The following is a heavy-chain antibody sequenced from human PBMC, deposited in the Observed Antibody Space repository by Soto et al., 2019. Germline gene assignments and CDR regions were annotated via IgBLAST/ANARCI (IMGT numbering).Heavy chain of an antibody. V-gene: IGHV4-34*01. CDR1: GGSFSGYY. J-gene: IGHJ4*02. CDR2: INHSGST. D-gene: IGHD5-12*01. CDR3: ARHGAVVATIWNFDY. Sequence: SETLSLTCAVYGGSFSGYYWSWIRQPPGKGLEWIGEINHSGSTNYNPSLKSRVTISVDTSKNQFSLKLSSVTAADTAVYYCARHGAVVATIWNFDYWGQGTLVTVSS.